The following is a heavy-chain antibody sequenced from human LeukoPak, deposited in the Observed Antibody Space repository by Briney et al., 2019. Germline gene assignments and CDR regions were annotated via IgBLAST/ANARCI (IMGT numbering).Heavy chain of an antibody. CDR1: GFTFTNYA. D-gene: IGHD1-1*01. CDR3: AKDASTTNNFYFFDY. CDR2: ISKSGDIT. J-gene: IGHJ4*02. Sequence: GGSLRLSCAASGFTFTNYAMTWVRQAPGKGLEWISGISKSGDITFYAGSVKGRFTISRDTSKSAVYLQMNNLRAEDTAIYYCAKDASTTNNFYFFDYWGQGALATVSS. V-gene: IGHV3-23*01.